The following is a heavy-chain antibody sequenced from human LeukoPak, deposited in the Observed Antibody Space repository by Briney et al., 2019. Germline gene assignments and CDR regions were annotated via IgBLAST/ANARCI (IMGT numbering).Heavy chain of an antibody. J-gene: IGHJ4*02. CDR3: ARVGSSGWRTISYYFDY. Sequence: TSETLSLTCTVSGYSISSGYSRGCSRPPPGKGLEWTGIIYHSGSTYYNPSVKSRATISGDTSKNPFSLKLSSVTAADAAVYYCARVGSSGWRTISYYFDYWGQGTLVSVSS. V-gene: IGHV4-38-2*02. D-gene: IGHD6-19*01. CDR2: IYHSGST. CDR1: GYSISSGYS.